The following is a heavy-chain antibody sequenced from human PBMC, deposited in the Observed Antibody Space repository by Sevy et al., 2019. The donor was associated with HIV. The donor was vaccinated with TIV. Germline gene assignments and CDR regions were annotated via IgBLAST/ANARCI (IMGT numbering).Heavy chain of an antibody. D-gene: IGHD3-22*01. CDR1: GFSFSNYW. V-gene: IGHV3-7*04. Sequence: GGSLRLSCAASGFSFSNYWMHWVRQAPGKGLEWVANIKQDESEKNYVASVKGRLTISRDNAKNSLYLQMNSLRPEDTAVYYCARGNSGSFDYWGQGTLVTVSS. J-gene: IGHJ4*02. CDR2: IKQDESEK. CDR3: ARGNSGSFDY.